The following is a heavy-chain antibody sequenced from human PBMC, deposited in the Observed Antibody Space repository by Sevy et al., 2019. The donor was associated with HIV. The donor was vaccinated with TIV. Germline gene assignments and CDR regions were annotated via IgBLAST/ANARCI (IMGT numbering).Heavy chain of an antibody. V-gene: IGHV3-73*01. Sequence: GGSLRLSCAASGFNFSGAAIFWVRQASGKGLEWVGRIRSKTNNYATIYATSLKGRFTISRDDSKNTVYLQMNGLKTEDTAVYYCTTYCRGDCHPDWGQGTLVTVSS. CDR2: IRSKTNNYAT. J-gene: IGHJ4*02. D-gene: IGHD2-21*02. CDR3: TTYCRGDCHPD. CDR1: GFNFSGAA.